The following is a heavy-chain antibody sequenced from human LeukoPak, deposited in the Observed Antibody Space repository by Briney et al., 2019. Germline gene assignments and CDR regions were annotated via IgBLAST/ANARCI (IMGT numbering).Heavy chain of an antibody. V-gene: IGHV3-48*04. CDR1: GFTFSSHA. CDR2: INIGGTNT. CDR3: ATDGAGFDT. J-gene: IGHJ5*02. Sequence: PGGSLRLSCAASGFTFSSHAMSWVRQAPGKGLEWLSYINIGGTNTHYADSVKGRFTISRDNAKKSLYLEMNNLRAEDTAVYYCATDGAGFDTWGQGVLVTVSS.